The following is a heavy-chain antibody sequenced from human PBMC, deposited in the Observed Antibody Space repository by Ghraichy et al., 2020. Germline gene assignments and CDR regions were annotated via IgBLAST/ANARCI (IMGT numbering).Heavy chain of an antibody. D-gene: IGHD4-17*01. V-gene: IGHV4-39*07. CDR3: ARHNPKAAPGDYHIS. CDR2: IYYSGTT. CDR1: GDSITNTFYY. Sequence: SETLSLTCLVSGDSITNTFYYWGWVRQPPGGGPEWIGSIYYSGTTFYNSSLKSRIALSVDTSKNQFSLMVYSVTAADTAVYYCARHNPKAAPGDYHISWGQGTLVTVSS. J-gene: IGHJ5*02.